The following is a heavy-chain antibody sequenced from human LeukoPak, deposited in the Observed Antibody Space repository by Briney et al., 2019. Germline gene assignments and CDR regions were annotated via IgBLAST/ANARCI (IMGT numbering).Heavy chain of an antibody. CDR1: GYTFNTYY. V-gene: IGHV1-46*02. Sequence: ASVKVSCTASGYTFNTYYIHWVRQAPGQGLEWMGLINPGGGDTSYAQNLQGRVTMTRDTSTSTVYLELSNLRSEDTAVYYCARGPRGQRFDYWGQGTLVTVSS. CDR3: ARGPRGQRFDY. CDR2: INPGGGDT. D-gene: IGHD1-1*01. J-gene: IGHJ4*02.